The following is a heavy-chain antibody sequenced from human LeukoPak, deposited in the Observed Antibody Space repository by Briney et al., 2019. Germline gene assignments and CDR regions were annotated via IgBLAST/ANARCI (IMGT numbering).Heavy chain of an antibody. CDR1: GFTFSSYG. Sequence: GGSLRLFCAAAGFTFSSYGMHWVRQPPGKGLEWVAVISYDGSNKYYADSVKGRFTISRDNSKNTLYLQMNSLRAEDTAVYYCAKVVSGQLPYYFDYWGQGTLVTVSS. CDR2: ISYDGSNK. J-gene: IGHJ4*02. CDR3: AKVVSGQLPYYFDY. V-gene: IGHV3-30*18. D-gene: IGHD2-2*01.